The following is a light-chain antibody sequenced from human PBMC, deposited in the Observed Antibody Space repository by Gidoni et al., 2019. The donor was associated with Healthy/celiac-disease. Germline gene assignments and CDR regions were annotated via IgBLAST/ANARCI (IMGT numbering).Light chain of an antibody. Sequence: DIQMTQSPSTLSASVGDRVTITCRASQSISSWLAWYQQKPGKAPKLLIYKASSLESGGPSRFSGSGSVTEFTLTISILQPDDFATYYCQQYNSYCTFGQGTKVELK. J-gene: IGKJ1*01. CDR3: QQYNSYCT. CDR2: KAS. CDR1: QSISSW. V-gene: IGKV1-5*03.